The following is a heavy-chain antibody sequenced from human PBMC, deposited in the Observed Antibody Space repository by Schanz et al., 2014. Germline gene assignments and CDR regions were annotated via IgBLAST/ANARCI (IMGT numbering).Heavy chain of an antibody. V-gene: IGHV4-31*03. D-gene: IGHD4-17*01. Sequence: QVQLQESGPGLVKPSQTLSLTCTVSGDSISSGGYYWRWIRQHPGKGLEWIGYISYSGVTYYNPSLKSRVTISVDTSKNQFSLNLSSATAADTAVYYCARDRGHGDLPGDIWGQGTMVTVSS. CDR3: ARDRGHGDLPGDI. J-gene: IGHJ3*02. CDR2: ISYSGVT. CDR1: GDSISSGGYY.